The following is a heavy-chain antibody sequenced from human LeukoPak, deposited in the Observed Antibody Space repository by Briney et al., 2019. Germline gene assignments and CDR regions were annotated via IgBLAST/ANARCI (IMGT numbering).Heavy chain of an antibody. D-gene: IGHD3-22*01. V-gene: IGHV4-39*01. CDR1: GDSVSRSDSY. J-gene: IGHJ1*01. Sequence: PSETLSLTCSVSGDSVSRSDSYWDWIRQPPGKGLEWIGTIYHSGRTYYSPSIKSRVTMSVDPSNNQFSLNLRSVTAADTAVYYCARRRYYDGSGYLEWGQGTLLSVSS. CDR2: IYHSGRT. CDR3: ARRRYYDGSGYLE.